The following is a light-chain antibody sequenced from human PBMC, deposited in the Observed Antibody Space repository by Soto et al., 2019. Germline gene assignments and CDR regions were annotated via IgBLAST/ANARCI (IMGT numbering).Light chain of an antibody. CDR1: QLVSSSY. CDR2: DAS. CDR3: QQYGSTPLT. V-gene: IGKV3-20*01. J-gene: IGKJ4*01. Sequence: EIVLTQSPGTLSLSPGERATLSCRASQLVSSSYLAWYQQKPGQAPRLLIYDASSRATGITDRFSGSGSGTDFTLSISRLEPEDFAVYYCQQYGSTPLTFGGGNTVEIK.